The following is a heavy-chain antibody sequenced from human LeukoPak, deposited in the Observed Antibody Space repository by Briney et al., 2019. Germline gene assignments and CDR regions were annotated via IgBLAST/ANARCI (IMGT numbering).Heavy chain of an antibody. J-gene: IGHJ4*02. CDR3: AKGSIGYCSGGRCSTFDY. CDR2: ISATGGST. V-gene: IGHV3-23*01. D-gene: IGHD2-15*01. Sequence: PGGSLRLSCAASGFTFSSYAMSWVRQAPGKGLEWVSSISATGGSTYYADSVKGRFTISRDNSKNTLYLQMNSLRAEDTAVYYCAKGSIGYCSGGRCSTFDYWGQGTLVTVSS. CDR1: GFTFSSYA.